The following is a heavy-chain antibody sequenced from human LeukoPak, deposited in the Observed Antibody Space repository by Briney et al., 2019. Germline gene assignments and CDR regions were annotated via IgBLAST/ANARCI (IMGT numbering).Heavy chain of an antibody. J-gene: IGHJ5*02. D-gene: IGHD4-17*01. V-gene: IGHV1-18*01. CDR1: GYTFTSYG. Sequence: GASVKVSSKASGYTFTSYGISWVRQAPGQGLEWMGWISAYNGNTNYAQKLQGRVTMTTDTSTSTAYMELRSLRSDDTAVYYCASHAVYGDYDAGWFDPWGQGTLVTVSS. CDR2: ISAYNGNT. CDR3: ASHAVYGDYDAGWFDP.